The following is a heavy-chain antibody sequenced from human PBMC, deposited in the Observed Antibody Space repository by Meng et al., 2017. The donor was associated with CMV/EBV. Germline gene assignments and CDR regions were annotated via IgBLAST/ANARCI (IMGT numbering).Heavy chain of an antibody. CDR1: GFTFSSYS. CDR2: ISSSSSYI. D-gene: IGHD1-7*01. CDR3: ARASTEPELLSGFDY. J-gene: IGHJ4*02. Sequence: GESLKISCAASGFTFSSYSMNWVRQAPGEGLEWVSSISSSSSYIYYADSVKGRFTISRDNAKNSLYLQMNSLRAEDTAVYYCARASTEPELLSGFDYWGQGTLVTVSS. V-gene: IGHV3-21*01.